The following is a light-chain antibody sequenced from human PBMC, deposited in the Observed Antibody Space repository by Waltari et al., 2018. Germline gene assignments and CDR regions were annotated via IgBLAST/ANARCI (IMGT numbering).Light chain of an antibody. CDR2: KSS. CDR1: QGIANW. V-gene: IGKV1-5*03. Sequence: DIHMTQSPSTLSASVGDTVTMTCRASQGIANWLAWYQQKPGQAPKVIIYKSSTSESGVPSKFSGSGFGTEFTLTISSLQPDDFATYYCQQYHTDFLTFGGGTKVEIK. CDR3: QQYHTDFLT. J-gene: IGKJ4*01.